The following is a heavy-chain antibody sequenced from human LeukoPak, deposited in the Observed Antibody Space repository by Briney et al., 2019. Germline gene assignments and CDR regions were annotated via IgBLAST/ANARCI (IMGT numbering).Heavy chain of an antibody. CDR1: GYTFTGYY. CDR3: ARDSDDSSGYYYNY. J-gene: IGHJ4*02. CDR2: INPNSGGT. Sequence: ASVKVSCKASGYTFTGYYMHWVRQAPGQGLEWMGWINPNSGGTNYAQKFQGRVTMTRDTSISTAYMELGRLRSDDTAVYYCARDSDDSSGYYYNYWGQGTLVTVSS. V-gene: IGHV1-2*02. D-gene: IGHD3-22*01.